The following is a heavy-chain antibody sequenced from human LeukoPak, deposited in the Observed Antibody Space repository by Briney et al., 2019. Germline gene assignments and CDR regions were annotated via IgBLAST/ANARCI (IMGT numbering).Heavy chain of an antibody. CDR1: GFTFSSYS. J-gene: IGHJ4*02. CDR3: GRGTIAVAGFQWNDY. D-gene: IGHD6-19*01. CDR2: ISSSSSTI. Sequence: GGSLRLSCAASGFTFSSYSMNGGRQAPGKGLEWVSYISSSSSTIYYADSVKGRFTISRDNAKNSLYLQMNSLRAEDTAVYYCGRGTIAVAGFQWNDYWGQGTLVTVSS. V-gene: IGHV3-48*01.